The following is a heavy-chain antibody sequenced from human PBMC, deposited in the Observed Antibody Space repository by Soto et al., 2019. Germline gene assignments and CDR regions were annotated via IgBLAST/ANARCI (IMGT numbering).Heavy chain of an antibody. D-gene: IGHD3-3*01. Sequence: GGSLRLSCAASGFTFSSYGMHWVRQAPGKGLEWVAVISYDGSNKYYADSEKGRFTISRDNSKNTLYLHMNSLRAEDTAVYYCAKDPLKGYYDFWSGYYSSSGFDYWGQGTLVTVSS. CDR3: AKDPLKGYYDFWSGYYSSSGFDY. J-gene: IGHJ4*02. CDR2: ISYDGSNK. V-gene: IGHV3-30*18. CDR1: GFTFSSYG.